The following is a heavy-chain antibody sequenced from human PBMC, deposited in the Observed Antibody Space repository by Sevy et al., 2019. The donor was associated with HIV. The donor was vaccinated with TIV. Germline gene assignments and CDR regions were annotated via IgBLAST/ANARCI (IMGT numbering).Heavy chain of an antibody. CDR2: IKNENEGGTT. D-gene: IGHD1-26*01. CDR3: YPGWGFGTKWVRAFDL. V-gene: IGHV3-15*01. CDR1: GFPFSDAW. J-gene: IGHJ3*01. Sequence: GGSLRLSCAASGFPFSDAWMNWVRQAPGKGLEWVGLIKNENEGGTTDYAAPVKGRFTISRDDSKNTLFLQMSSLKTEGTALFFFYPGWGFGTKWVRAFDLWGQGTMV.